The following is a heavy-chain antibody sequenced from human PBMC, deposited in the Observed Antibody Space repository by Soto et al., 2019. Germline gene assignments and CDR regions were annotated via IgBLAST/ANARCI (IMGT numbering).Heavy chain of an antibody. J-gene: IGHJ4*02. CDR1: GGSITGYY. D-gene: IGHD5-12*01. CDR2: SYFTGAT. Sequence: QVQLQESRPGLVKPSDTLSLTCTVSGGSITGYYWSWIRQPPGKGLEWIGCSYFTGATNYNPSLKSRVTISVDTSKNQFSLNLRSVTAADTAVYYCARERTTRRGFDYWGQGALVTVAP. CDR3: ARERTTRRGFDY. V-gene: IGHV4-59*01.